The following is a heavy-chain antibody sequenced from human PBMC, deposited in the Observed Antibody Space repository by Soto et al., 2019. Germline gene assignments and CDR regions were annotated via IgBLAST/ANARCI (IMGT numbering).Heavy chain of an antibody. V-gene: IGHV1-18*01. CDR3: AIRRNYDFWSGYSADAFDI. D-gene: IGHD3-3*01. CDR1: GYTFTSYG. Sequence: ASVKVSCKASGYTFTSYGISWVRQAPGQGLEWMGWISAYNGNTNYAQKLQGRVTMTTDTSTSTAYMELRSLRSDDTAVYYCAIRRNYDFWSGYSADAFDIWGQGTMVTVSS. J-gene: IGHJ3*02. CDR2: ISAYNGNT.